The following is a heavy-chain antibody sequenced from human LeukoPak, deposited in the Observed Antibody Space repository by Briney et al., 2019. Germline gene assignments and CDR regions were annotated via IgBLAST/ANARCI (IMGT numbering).Heavy chain of an antibody. CDR3: ARLFGYSTSWQDY. CDR1: GGSFSDYY. D-gene: IGHD6-13*01. CDR2: INHRGTT. Sequence: PSETLSLTCAVYGGSFSDYYWTWIRQSPGRGLEWIGEINHRGTTTYNPSLKRRVTISVDTSKNQFSLNLTSVTAADTAVYYCARLFGYSTSWQDYWGQGTLVSVSS. V-gene: IGHV4-34*01. J-gene: IGHJ4*02.